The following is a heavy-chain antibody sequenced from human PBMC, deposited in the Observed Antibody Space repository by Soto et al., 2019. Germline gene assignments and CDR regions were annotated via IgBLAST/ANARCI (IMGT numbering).Heavy chain of an antibody. CDR3: ARHIGTYCTNGVCRSHDAFDI. V-gene: IGHV5-10-1*01. CDR2: IDPSDSYT. CDR1: GYSFTSYW. D-gene: IGHD2-8*01. J-gene: IGHJ3*02. Sequence: GESLKISCKGSGYSFTSYWISWVRQMPGKGLEWMGRIDPSDSYTNYSPSFQGHVTISADKSISTAYLQWSSLKASDTAMYYCARHIGTYCTNGVCRSHDAFDIWGQGTMVT.